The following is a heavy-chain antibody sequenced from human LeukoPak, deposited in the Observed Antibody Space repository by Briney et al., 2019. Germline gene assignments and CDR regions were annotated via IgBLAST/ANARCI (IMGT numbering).Heavy chain of an antibody. V-gene: IGHV3-23*01. CDR1: GFSFSSYA. CDR2: ISGSGGST. D-gene: IGHD6-19*01. Sequence: TGGSLRLSCAASGFSFSSYAMSWVCQAPGKGLEWVSAISGSGGSTYYADSVKGRFTISRDNSKNTLYLQMNGLRAEDTAVYYCAKDRTRLLSGWYAYWGQGTLVTVSS. CDR3: AKDRTRLLSGWYAY. J-gene: IGHJ4*02.